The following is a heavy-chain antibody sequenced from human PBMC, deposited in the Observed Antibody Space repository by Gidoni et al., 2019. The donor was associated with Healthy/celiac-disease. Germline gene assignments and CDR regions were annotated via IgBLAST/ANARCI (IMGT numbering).Heavy chain of an antibody. V-gene: IGHV3-33*01. D-gene: IGHD2-15*01. J-gene: IGHJ6*02. CDR2: IWYDGSNK. CDR1: GFTFSSYG. CDR3: ARAYCSGGSCYLGRVYYYYYGMDV. Sequence: QVQLVESGGGVVQPGRSLRLSCAASGFTFSSYGMHWVRQAPGKGLEWVAVIWYDGSNKYYADSVKGRFTISRDNSKNTLYLQMNSLRAEDTAVYYCARAYCSGGSCYLGRVYYYYYGMDVWGQGTTVTVSS.